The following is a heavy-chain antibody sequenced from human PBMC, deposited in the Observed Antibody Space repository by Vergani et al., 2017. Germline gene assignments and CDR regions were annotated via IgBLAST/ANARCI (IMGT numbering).Heavy chain of an antibody. CDR1: GFTFSSYG. Sequence: VQLVESGGGVVQPGRSLRLSCAASGFTFSSYGMHWVRQAPGKGLEWVAVIWYDGSNKYYADSVKGRFTISRDNSKNTLYLQMNSLRAEDTAVYYCARGYSGYDYLFQVRYYYYGMDVWGQGTTVTVSS. V-gene: IGHV3-33*01. D-gene: IGHD5-12*01. CDR2: IWYDGSNK. CDR3: ARGYSGYDYLFQVRYYYYGMDV. J-gene: IGHJ6*02.